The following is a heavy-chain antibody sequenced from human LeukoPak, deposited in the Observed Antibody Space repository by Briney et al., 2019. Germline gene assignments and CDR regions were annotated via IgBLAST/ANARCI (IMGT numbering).Heavy chain of an antibody. CDR2: IYPGDSDT. V-gene: IGHV5-51*01. Sequence: GESLKISCKGSGYTFTSHWIGWVRQMPGKGLEWMGIIYPGDSDTRYSPSFQGQVTISADKSVTTAYLQWSSLKGSDTAMYYCARRTGRSGYGIWGQGTMVTVSS. J-gene: IGHJ3*02. CDR3: ARRTGRSGYGI. CDR1: GYTFTSHW. D-gene: IGHD3-3*01.